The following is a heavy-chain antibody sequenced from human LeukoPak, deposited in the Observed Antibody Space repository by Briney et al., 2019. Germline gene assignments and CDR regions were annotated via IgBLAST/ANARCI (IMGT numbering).Heavy chain of an antibody. J-gene: IGHJ5*02. CDR1: GFTFSSYW. D-gene: IGHD3-10*01. CDR2: INIKGDDT. CDR3: VKDLRGGGYYTSFDN. V-gene: IGHV3-64D*09. Sequence: PGGSLRLSCAASGFTFSSYWMHWVRQAPGKGLELVSTINIKGDDTYYADSVKGRFTISRDNSRKTLYLQMSSLKAEDTAVYYCVKDLRGGGYYTSFDNWGQGTLVTVSS.